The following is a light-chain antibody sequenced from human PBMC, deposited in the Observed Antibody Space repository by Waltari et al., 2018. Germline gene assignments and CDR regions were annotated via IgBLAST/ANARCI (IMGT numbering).Light chain of an antibody. J-gene: IGLJ3*02. Sequence: QSVLTQPPSASGTPGQRVTISCSGSRSNTGSNFVYWYPQRPGTAPKLLIYRNNQRPSGVPDLFSGSKSGTSASLAISGLRSEDEADYYCAPWDDSLSGPGVFGGGTKLTVL. CDR2: RNN. CDR1: RSNTGSNF. CDR3: APWDDSLSGPGV. V-gene: IGLV1-47*01.